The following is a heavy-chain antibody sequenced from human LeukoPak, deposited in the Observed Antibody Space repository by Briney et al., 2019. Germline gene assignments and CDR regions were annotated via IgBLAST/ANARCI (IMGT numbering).Heavy chain of an antibody. D-gene: IGHD6-19*01. CDR3: ARDRYQYSSGWYYFDY. CDR2: IWYDGSNK. CDR1: GFTFSSYG. J-gene: IGHJ4*02. Sequence: GGSLRLSCAASGFTFSSYGMHWVRQAPGKGLEWVAVIWYDGSNKYYADSVKGRFAISRDNSKNTLYLQMNSLRAEDTAVYYCARDRYQYSSGWYYFDYWGQGTLVTVSS. V-gene: IGHV3-33*08.